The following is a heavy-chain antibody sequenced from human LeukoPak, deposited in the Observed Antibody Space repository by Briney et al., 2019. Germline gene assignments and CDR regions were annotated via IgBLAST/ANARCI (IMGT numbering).Heavy chain of an antibody. CDR2: IYTSGST. V-gene: IGHV4-4*09. CDR1: GGSISSYY. Sequence: PSETLSLTCTVSGGSISSYYWSWIRQPPGKGLEWIGYIYTSGSTNYNPSLKSRVTISVDTSKNQFSLKLSSVTAADTAVYYCASVAGDASGSYLPRYYYMDVWGKGTTVTVSS. J-gene: IGHJ6*03. CDR3: ASVAGDASGSYLPRYYYMDV. D-gene: IGHD3-10*01.